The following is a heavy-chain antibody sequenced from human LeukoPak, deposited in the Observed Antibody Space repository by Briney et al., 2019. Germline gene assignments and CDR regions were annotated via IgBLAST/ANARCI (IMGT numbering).Heavy chain of an antibody. V-gene: IGHV3-53*01. CDR1: GFTVSSNY. Sequence: PGGSLRLSCAASGFTVSSNYMSWVRQAPGKGLEWVSVIYSGGSTYYADSVKGRFTISRDNSKNTLYLQMNNLRAEDTAVYYCAKPIYYDSSGRYYFDYWGQGTLVTVSS. CDR3: AKPIYYDSSGRYYFDY. CDR2: IYSGGST. J-gene: IGHJ4*02. D-gene: IGHD3-22*01.